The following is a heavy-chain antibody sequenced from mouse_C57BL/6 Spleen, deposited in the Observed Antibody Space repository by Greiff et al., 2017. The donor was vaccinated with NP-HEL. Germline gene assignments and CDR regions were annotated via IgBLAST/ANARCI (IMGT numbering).Heavy chain of an antibody. V-gene: IGHV1-82*01. CDR1: GYAFSTSW. CDR3: LPSPFAY. J-gene: IGHJ3*01. CDR2: IYPGDGDT. Sequence: QVQLQQSGPELVKPGASVKISCKASGYAFSTSWMNWVKQRPGKGLEWIGRIYPGDGDTNYNGKFQGKATLTADNSSSTAYMQLSGLTAEDSAVYFCLPSPFAYWGQGTLVTVSA.